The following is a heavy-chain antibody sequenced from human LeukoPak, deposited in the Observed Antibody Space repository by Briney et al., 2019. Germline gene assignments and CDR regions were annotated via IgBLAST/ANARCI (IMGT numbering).Heavy chain of an antibody. CDR2: ISAYNGNT. Sequence: ASVKVSCKASGYTFTSYGISWVRQAPGQGLEWMGWISAYNGNTNYAQKLQGRVTMTRNTSISTAYMELSSLRSEDTAVYYCARGDSMVRGVIPLDVWGQGTTVTVSS. D-gene: IGHD3-10*01. CDR3: ARGDSMVRGVIPLDV. CDR1: GYTFTSYG. V-gene: IGHV1-18*01. J-gene: IGHJ6*02.